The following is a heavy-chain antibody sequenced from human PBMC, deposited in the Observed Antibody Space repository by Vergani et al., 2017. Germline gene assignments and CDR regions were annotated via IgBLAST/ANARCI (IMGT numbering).Heavy chain of an antibody. CDR1: GFTVSSNY. D-gene: IGHD3-22*01. J-gene: IGHJ4*02. CDR2: IYSGGST. V-gene: IGHV3-53*01. Sequence: EVQLVESGGGLVKPGGSLRLSCAASGFTVSSNYMSWVRQAPGKGLEWVSVIYSGGSTYYADSVKGRFTISRDNSKNTLYLQMNSLRAEDTAVYYCASPYYYDSSGYSLGYWGQGTLVTVSS. CDR3: ASPYYYDSSGYSLGY.